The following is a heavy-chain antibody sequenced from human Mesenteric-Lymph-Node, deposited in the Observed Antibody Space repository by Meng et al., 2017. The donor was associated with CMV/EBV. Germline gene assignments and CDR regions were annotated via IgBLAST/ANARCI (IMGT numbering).Heavy chain of an antibody. CDR1: GYTFSSYS. J-gene: IGHJ4*02. Sequence: ASVKVSCKASGYTFSSYSMHWVRQAPGQGLEWMGIINPSGDSTTYAQKFQDRVTMTRDTSTSTVYMELSSLRSDDTAVYYCARRYYDVSGYYYEDYWGQGTLVTVSS. V-gene: IGHV1-46*01. D-gene: IGHD3-22*01. CDR2: INPSGDST. CDR3: ARRYYDVSGYYYEDY.